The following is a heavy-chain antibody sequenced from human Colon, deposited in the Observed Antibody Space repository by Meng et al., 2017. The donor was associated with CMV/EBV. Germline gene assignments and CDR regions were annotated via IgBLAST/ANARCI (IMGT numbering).Heavy chain of an antibody. D-gene: IGHD1-1*01. CDR3: AREGYFRGFEN. CDR2: IYSGGTTT. V-gene: IGHV3-53*01. J-gene: IGHJ4*02. CDR1: GFPVSANY. Sequence: GGSLRLSCAASGFPVSANYMAWFRQAPGKGLEWVSIIYSGGTTTLYADSVKGRFSIPTDNSKNTLYLQMSSLRDEDTAVYYCAREGYFRGFENWGQGTLVTVSS.